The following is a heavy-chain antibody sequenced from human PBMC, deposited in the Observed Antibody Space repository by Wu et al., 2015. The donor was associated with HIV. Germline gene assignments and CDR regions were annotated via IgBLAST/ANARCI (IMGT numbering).Heavy chain of an antibody. CDR2: INPSGGST. D-gene: IGHD2-15*01. V-gene: IGHV1-46*01. CDR3: ARDLCSGGSCHHYYGMDV. Sequence: QVQLVQSGAEVKKPGASVKVSCKASGYTFTSYYMHWVRQAPGQGLEWMGIINPSGGSTSYAQKFQGRVTMTRDTSTSTVYMELSSLRSEDTAVYCCARDLCSGGSCHHYYGMDVWGQGTTVTVSS. CDR1: GYTFTSYY. J-gene: IGHJ6*02.